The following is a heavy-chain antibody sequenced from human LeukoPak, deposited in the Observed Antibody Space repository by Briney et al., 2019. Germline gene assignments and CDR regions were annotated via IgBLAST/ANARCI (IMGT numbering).Heavy chain of an antibody. Sequence: KPSETLSLTCTVSGGSISPYYWSWIRQVPGKGVEWIGYLYYTGDTKYNPSLKSRVTISVDTSKNQFSLKLRSVTAADTAVYYCARGPWAWFDPWGQGTLVTVSS. V-gene: IGHV4-59*01. CDR3: ARGPWAWFDP. CDR2: LYYTGDT. D-gene: IGHD7-27*01. J-gene: IGHJ5*02. CDR1: GGSISPYY.